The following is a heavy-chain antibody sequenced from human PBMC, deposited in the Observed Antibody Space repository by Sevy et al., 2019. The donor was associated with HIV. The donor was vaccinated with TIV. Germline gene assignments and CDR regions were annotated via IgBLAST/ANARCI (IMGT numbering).Heavy chain of an antibody. V-gene: IGHV3-7*01. Sequence: GGSLRLSCAGSGFIFSDYWLSWVRQSPGKGLEWVATIKQDGSEKYYVDSVKGRFAISRDNGRNSVSLEMTGLRVEDTALYYCSREADGFNWRPYYFDSWGQGTLVTVSS. CDR2: IKQDGSEK. CDR1: GFIFSDYW. CDR3: SREADGFNWRPYYFDS. D-gene: IGHD3-3*01. J-gene: IGHJ4*02.